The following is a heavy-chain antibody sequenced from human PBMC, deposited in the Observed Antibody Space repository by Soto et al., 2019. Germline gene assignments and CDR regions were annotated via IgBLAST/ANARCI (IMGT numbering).Heavy chain of an antibody. CDR2: ISGSGGST. CDR1: GFTFSSYA. D-gene: IGHD3-22*01. CDR3: AKATYDSSGYSGAFDI. J-gene: IGHJ3*02. V-gene: IGHV3-23*01. Sequence: PGGSLRLSCAASGFTFSSYAMSWVRQAPGKGLEWVSAISGSGGSTYYADSVKGRFTISRDNSKNTLYLQMNSLRAEDTAVYYCAKATYDSSGYSGAFDIWGQGTMVTVSS.